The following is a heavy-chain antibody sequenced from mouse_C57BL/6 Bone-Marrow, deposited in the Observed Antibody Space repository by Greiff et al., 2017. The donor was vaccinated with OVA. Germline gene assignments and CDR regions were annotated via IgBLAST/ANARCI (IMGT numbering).Heavy chain of an antibody. J-gene: IGHJ1*03. D-gene: IGHD1-1*01. CDR1: GYTFTDYY. V-gene: IGHV1-75*01. CDR3: ASERATVVATDWYFDV. Sequence: QVHVKQSGPELVKPGASVKISCKASGYTFTDYYINWVKQRPGQGLEWIGWIFPGSGSTYYNEKFKGKATLTVDKSSSTAYMLLSSLTSEDSAVYFCASERATVVATDWYFDVWGTGTTVTVSS. CDR2: IFPGSGST.